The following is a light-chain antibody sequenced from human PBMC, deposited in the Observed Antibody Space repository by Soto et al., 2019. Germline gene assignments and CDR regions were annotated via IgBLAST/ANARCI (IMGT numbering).Light chain of an antibody. CDR3: QQYDGSPPFT. J-gene: IGKJ3*01. Sequence: EIVMTQSPATLSVSPGERATLSCRASQSVSSNLAWYQQKPGQAPRLLIYGASSRATGIPVRFSGSGSGTDFTLTISKLEPEDSAVYYCQQYDGSPPFTFGPGTKVDIK. CDR2: GAS. CDR1: QSVSSN. V-gene: IGKV3-20*01.